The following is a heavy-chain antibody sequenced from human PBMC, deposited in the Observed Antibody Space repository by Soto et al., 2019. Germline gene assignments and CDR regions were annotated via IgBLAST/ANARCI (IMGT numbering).Heavy chain of an antibody. CDR1: GGSISSGDYY. CDR2: IYYSGST. CDR3: ARVGRVVAEY. V-gene: IGHV4-30-4*01. J-gene: IGHJ4*02. D-gene: IGHD3-22*01. Sequence: SETLSLTCTVSGGSISSGDYYWSWIRHPPGKGQEWIGYIYYSGSTYYNPSLKSPVSISVDTSRNQFSLKMNSVTAADTAVYYCARVGRVVAEYWGQGTLVTVSS.